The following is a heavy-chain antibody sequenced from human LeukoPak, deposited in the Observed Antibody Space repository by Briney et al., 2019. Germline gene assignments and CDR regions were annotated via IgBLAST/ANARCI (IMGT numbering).Heavy chain of an antibody. D-gene: IGHD5-12*01. V-gene: IGHV4-59*08. CDR1: GGSISSYY. J-gene: IGHJ4*02. CDR2: IYYSGST. CDR3: ARHLLSPWPNYYFDY. Sequence: PSETLSLTCTVSGGSISSYYWSWIRQPPGKGLEWIGYIYYSGSTNYNPSLKSRVTISVDTSKNQFSLKLSSVTAADTAVYYCARHLLSPWPNYYFDYWGQGTLVTVSS.